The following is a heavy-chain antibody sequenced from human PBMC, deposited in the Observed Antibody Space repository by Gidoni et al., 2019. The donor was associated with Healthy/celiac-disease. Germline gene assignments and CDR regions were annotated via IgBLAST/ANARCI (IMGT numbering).Heavy chain of an antibody. D-gene: IGHD3-10*01. CDR3: AGALWFRELFTDY. J-gene: IGHJ4*02. CDR1: GGSISSSSYY. Sequence: QLQLQESGPGLVKPSETLSLTCTVSGGSISSSSYYWGWIRQPPGTGLEWIASIYYSGSTYYNPSLKSRVTISVDTSKNQFSLKLSSVTAADTAVYYCAGALWFRELFTDYWGQGTLVTVSS. V-gene: IGHV4-39*01. CDR2: IYYSGST.